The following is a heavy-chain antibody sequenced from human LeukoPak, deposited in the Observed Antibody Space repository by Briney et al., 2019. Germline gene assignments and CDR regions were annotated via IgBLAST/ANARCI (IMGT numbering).Heavy chain of an antibody. CDR1: GYTFTGYY. Sequence: ASVKVSCKASGYTFTGYYMHWVRQAPGQGLEWMGWINPNSGGTNYAQKFQGRVTMTRDTSISTAYMELSRLRSDDTAVYYCAGGLGYDRRSYYYYGMDVWGQGTTVTVSS. D-gene: IGHD5-12*01. CDR2: INPNSGGT. CDR3: AGGLGYDRRSYYYYGMDV. J-gene: IGHJ6*02. V-gene: IGHV1-2*02.